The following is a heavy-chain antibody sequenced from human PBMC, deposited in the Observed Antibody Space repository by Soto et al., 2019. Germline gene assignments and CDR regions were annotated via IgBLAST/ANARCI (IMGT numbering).Heavy chain of an antibody. J-gene: IGHJ4*02. Sequence: PSETLSLTCTVSGGSISSYYWSWIRQPPGKGLEWIGYIYYSGSTNYNPSLKSRVTISVDTSKNQFSLKLSSVTAADTDVYYCARRYGDCFEYWGQGTLVTVSS. CDR3: ARRYGDCFEY. D-gene: IGHD4-17*01. CDR2: IYYSGST. CDR1: GGSISSYY. V-gene: IGHV4-59*08.